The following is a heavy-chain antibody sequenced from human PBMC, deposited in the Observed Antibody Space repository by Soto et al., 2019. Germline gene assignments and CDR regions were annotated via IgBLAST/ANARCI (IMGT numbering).Heavy chain of an antibody. J-gene: IGHJ4*02. CDR3: ARIYDFWSGLFFDY. CDR1: GGSISSYY. D-gene: IGHD3-3*01. V-gene: IGHV4-59*01. CDR2: IYYSGST. Sequence: KPSETLSLTCTVSGGSISSYYWSWIRQPPGKGLEWIGYIYYSGSTNYNPSLKSRVTISVDTSKNQFSLKLSSVTAADTAVYYCARIYDFWSGLFFDYWGQGTLVTVSS.